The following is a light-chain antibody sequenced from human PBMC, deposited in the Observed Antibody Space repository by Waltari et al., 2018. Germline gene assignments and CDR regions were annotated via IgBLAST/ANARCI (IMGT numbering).Light chain of an antibody. CDR3: QSLDSRLSFHYV. CDR1: SSNIGAGYH. V-gene: IGLV1-40*01. Sequence: QSVLTQPPSVSGVPGQRVTISCTGSSSNIGAGYHVHWYQHLPGTAPKLLIYDDISRPSGGPDRFSGSQSGTAASLTITGLQPEDEADYYCQSLDSRLSFHYVFGTGTRVTVL. J-gene: IGLJ1*01. CDR2: DDI.